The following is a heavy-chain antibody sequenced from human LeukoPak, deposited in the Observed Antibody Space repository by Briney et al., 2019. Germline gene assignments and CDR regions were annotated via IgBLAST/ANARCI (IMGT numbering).Heavy chain of an antibody. CDR2: ISPGGDIT. V-gene: IGHV3-23*01. J-gene: IGHJ4*02. CDR1: GFTFSNHG. CDR3: AREAYGSGNYPFDY. D-gene: IGHD3-10*01. Sequence: GGSLRLSCAASGFTFSNHGMNWVRQAPGKGLEWVSGISPGGDITYYADSVKGRFTISRDNAKNSLYLQMNSLRAEDTAVYYCAREAYGSGNYPFDYWGQGTLVTVSS.